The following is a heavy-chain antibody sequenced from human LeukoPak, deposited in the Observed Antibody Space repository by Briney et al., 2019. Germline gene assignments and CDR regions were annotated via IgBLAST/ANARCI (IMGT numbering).Heavy chain of an antibody. CDR1: GFTFSSYG. V-gene: IGHV3-30*18. J-gene: IGHJ4*02. Sequence: GGSLRLSCAASGFTFSSYGMHWVRQAPGKGLEWVAVISYDGSNKYYADSVKGRFTISRDNSKNTLYLQMNSLRAEDTAVYYCAKDGISGAYDYAPPPAGYWGQGTLVTVSS. CDR2: ISYDGSNK. D-gene: IGHD3-16*01. CDR3: AKDGISGAYDYAPPPAGY.